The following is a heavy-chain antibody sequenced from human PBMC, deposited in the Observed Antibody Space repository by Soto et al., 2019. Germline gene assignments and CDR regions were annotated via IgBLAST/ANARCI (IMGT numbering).Heavy chain of an antibody. J-gene: IGHJ4*02. CDR2: IIPILGIA. CDR3: ARAGGGDYGDYGLG. D-gene: IGHD4-17*01. Sequence: QVQLVHSGAEVKKPGSSVKVSCKASGGTFSSYTISWVRQAPGQGLEWMGRIIPILGIANYAQKFQGRVTITADKSTSTAYMELSSLRSEDTAVYYCARAGGGDYGDYGLGWGQGTLVTVSS. CDR1: GGTFSSYT. V-gene: IGHV1-69*02.